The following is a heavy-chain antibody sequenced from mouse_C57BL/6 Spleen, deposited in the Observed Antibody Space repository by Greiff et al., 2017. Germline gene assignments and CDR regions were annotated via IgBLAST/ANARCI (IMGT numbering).Heavy chain of an antibody. J-gene: IGHJ2*01. V-gene: IGHV1-50*01. CDR2: IDPSDSYT. Sequence: VQLQQPGAELVKPGASVKLSCKASGYTFTSYWMQWVKQRPGQGLEWIGEIDPSDSYTNYNQKFKGKATLTVDTSSSTAYMQLSSLTSEDSAVYYWARRTAQAHYWGQGTTLTVSS. CDR1: GYTFTSYW. D-gene: IGHD3-2*02. CDR3: ARRTAQAHY.